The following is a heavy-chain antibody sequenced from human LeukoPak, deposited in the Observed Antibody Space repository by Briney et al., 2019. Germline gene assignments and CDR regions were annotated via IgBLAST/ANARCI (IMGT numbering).Heavy chain of an antibody. J-gene: IGHJ4*02. CDR1: GESFSGYY. CDR2: VNHSGGT. D-gene: IGHD3-16*01. V-gene: IGHV4-34*01. CDR3: ARDGAPFDY. Sequence: PSETLSLTCDVYGESFSGYYWSWIRQPPGKGLEWIGEVNHSGGTNYNPSLKSRVTISVHTSKNQFSLKLSSVTAADMAVYYCARDGAPFDYWGQGTLVTVSS.